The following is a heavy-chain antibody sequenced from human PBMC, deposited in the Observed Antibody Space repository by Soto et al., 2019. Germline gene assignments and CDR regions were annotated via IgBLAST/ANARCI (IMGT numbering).Heavy chain of an antibody. J-gene: IGHJ4*02. CDR1: GDSVSSNSAA. CDR3: ARGLGCTNGVCYRGEGNFDY. CDR2: TYYRSKWYN. Sequence: PSQTLSLTCAISGDSVSSNSAAWNWIRQSPSRGLEWLGRTYYRSKWYNDYAVSVKSRITINPDTSKNQFSLQLNSVTPEDTAVYYCARGLGCTNGVCYRGEGNFDYWGQGTLVPVSS. D-gene: IGHD2-8*01. V-gene: IGHV6-1*01.